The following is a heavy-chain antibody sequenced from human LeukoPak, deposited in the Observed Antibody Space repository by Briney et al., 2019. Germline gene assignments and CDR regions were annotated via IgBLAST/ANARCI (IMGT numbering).Heavy chain of an antibody. V-gene: IGHV4-30-4*01. CDR3: AREDSSSWYSNWFDP. J-gene: IGHJ5*02. CDR1: GGSISSGDYH. CDR2: ISYSGYT. D-gene: IGHD6-13*01. Sequence: PSQTLSLTCTVSGGSISSGDYHWSWIRQPPGKGLEWIGYISYSGYTYYNPSLKSRVTISVDTSKNQFSLKLSSVTAADTAVYYCAREDSSSWYSNWFDPWGQGTLVTVSS.